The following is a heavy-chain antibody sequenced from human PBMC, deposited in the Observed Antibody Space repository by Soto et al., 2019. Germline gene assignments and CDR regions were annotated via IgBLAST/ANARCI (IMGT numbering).Heavy chain of an antibody. J-gene: IGHJ6*02. V-gene: IGHV1-2*04. CDR1: GYSFTDYH. CDR2: INPESGGT. CDR3: AIRADYYYGMDV. Sequence: ASVKVSCKASGYSFTDYHIHWVRQAPGQGLEWLGRINPESGGTSTAQKFQGWVTMTTDTSISTASMELTRLTSDDTAIYYCAIRADYYYGMDVWGQGTTVTVSS.